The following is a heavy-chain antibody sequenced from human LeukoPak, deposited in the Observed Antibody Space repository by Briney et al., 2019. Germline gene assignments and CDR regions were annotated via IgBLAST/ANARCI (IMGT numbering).Heavy chain of an antibody. D-gene: IGHD6-13*01. Sequence: GGSLRLSCAASGFTFSSYAMHWVRQAPGKGLEWVALISYDGTNKFYEDSVKGRFTISRDNSKNTLYLQMNSLRAEDTATYYCEKSSTAAGTYGDYWGQGTPVTVSS. V-gene: IGHV3-30*07. J-gene: IGHJ4*02. CDR1: GFTFSSYA. CDR3: EKSSTAAGTYGDY. CDR2: ISYDGTNK.